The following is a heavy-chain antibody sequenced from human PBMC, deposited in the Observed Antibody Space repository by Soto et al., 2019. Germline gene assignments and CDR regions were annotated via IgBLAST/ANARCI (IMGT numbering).Heavy chain of an antibody. D-gene: IGHD2-15*01. CDR2: IGGRGGT. Sequence: EVQLLESGGGLVQPGGSLRLSCAASGFTFSSYAMSWVRLAPGKGLGWFSSIGGRGGTYYADSVKGRFTISRDNSKNMLYLHLDSLRAEDTGMYYCAKGQGWSYYYDSWGQGTLVTVSS. V-gene: IGHV3-23*01. CDR1: GFTFSSYA. J-gene: IGHJ4*02. CDR3: AKGQGWSYYYDS.